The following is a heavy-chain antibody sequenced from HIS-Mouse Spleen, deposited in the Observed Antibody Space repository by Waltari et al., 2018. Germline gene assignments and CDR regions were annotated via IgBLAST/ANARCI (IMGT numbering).Heavy chain of an antibody. D-gene: IGHD3-10*01. J-gene: IGHJ4*02. CDR3: ARDHGSGSYILDY. CDR2: ISYDGSNK. Sequence: QVQLVESGGGVVQPGRSLRLSCAASGFTFSSYAMHWVRQAPGKGLEWGAVISYDGSNKYYADSVKGRFTISRDNSKNTLYLQMNSLRAEDTAVYYCARDHGSGSYILDYWGQGTLVTVSS. CDR1: GFTFSSYA. V-gene: IGHV3-30-3*01.